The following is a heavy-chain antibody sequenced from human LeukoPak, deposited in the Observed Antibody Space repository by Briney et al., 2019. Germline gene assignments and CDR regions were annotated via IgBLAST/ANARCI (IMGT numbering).Heavy chain of an antibody. J-gene: IGHJ3*02. CDR1: GGSISSGDYY. CDR2: IYYSGST. V-gene: IGHV4-30-4*01. CDR3: AKSNYDSSSYHGAFDS. D-gene: IGHD3-22*01. Sequence: PSETLSLTCTVSGGSISSGDYYWRWIRQPPGKGLEWIGYIYYSGSTYYNPSLKSRVTISVDTSKNQFSLKLSSVTAADTAVYYCAKSNYDSSSYHGAFDSWGQGTMVTVSS.